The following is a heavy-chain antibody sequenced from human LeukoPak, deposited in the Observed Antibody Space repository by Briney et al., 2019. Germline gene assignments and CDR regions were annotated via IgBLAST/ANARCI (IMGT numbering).Heavy chain of an antibody. D-gene: IGHD3-3*01. Sequence: PGGSLRLSCAASGFTFSSYAMHWVRQAPGKGLEWVAIIWYDGSNKYYADSVKGRFTISRDNSKNTLYLQVNSLRAEDTAVYYCARDGSFWRGYPYYFDYWGQGTLVTASS. V-gene: IGHV3-33*08. CDR2: IWYDGSNK. CDR3: ARDGSFWRGYPYYFDY. CDR1: GFTFSSYA. J-gene: IGHJ4*02.